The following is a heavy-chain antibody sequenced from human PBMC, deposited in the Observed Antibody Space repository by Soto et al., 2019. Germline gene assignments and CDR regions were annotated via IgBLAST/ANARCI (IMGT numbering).Heavy chain of an antibody. V-gene: IGHV3-30*03. CDR2: ISYDGSVQ. CDR1: GFTFSSYG. D-gene: IGHD3-10*01. Sequence: QAQLVESGGGVVQPGRSLRLSCAASGFTFSSYGMHWARQAPGTGLEWVAVISYDGSVQHYADSVKGRFTIPRDNSTNMVILQMHSFRGEDTAVYYCATDRGFGHASVPYSWGPGTLVSVSS. J-gene: IGHJ4*02. CDR3: ATDRGFGHASVPYS.